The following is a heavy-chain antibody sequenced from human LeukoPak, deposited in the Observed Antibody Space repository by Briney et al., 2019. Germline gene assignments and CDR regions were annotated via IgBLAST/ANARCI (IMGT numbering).Heavy chain of an antibody. CDR1: GYTFTSYD. CDR3: VRTPPNWGADF. D-gene: IGHD7-27*01. J-gene: IGHJ4*02. V-gene: IGHV1-8*01. CDR2: MSPNSGNT. Sequence: ASVKVSCRASGYTFTSYDINWMRQATGQGLEWMGWMSPNSGNTGYAQKFQGRVTMTRDTSTGTAYLELSSLRSEDSAVYYCVRTPPNWGADFWGQGTLVTVSS.